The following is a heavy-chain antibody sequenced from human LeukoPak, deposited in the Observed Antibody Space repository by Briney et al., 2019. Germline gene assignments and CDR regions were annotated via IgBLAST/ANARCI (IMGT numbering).Heavy chain of an antibody. D-gene: IGHD2-2*01. Sequence: TSETLSLTCTVSGGSISSYYWSWIRQPPGKGLEWIGYIYYSGSTNYNPSLKSRVTISVDTSKNQFSLKLSSVTAADTAVYYCARDRGYCSSTSCPYHWFDPWAREPWSPSPQ. CDR2: IYYSGST. CDR1: GGSISSYY. CDR3: ARDRGYCSSTSCPYHWFDP. J-gene: IGHJ5*02. V-gene: IGHV4-59*01.